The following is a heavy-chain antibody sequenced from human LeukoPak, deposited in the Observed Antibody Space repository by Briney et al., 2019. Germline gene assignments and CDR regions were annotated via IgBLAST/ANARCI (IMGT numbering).Heavy chain of an antibody. CDR2: IWYDGSKK. D-gene: IGHD2-21*02. J-gene: IGHJ4*02. CDR1: GFKFSDYW. V-gene: IGHV3-33*08. Sequence: GGSLRLSCAASGFKFSDYWMTWVRQAPGKGLEWVALIWYDGSKKDHADSVKGRFTISRDNSKNTLYLQMNSLRAEDTAVYYCARDPGTVTSYFDYWSQGTLVTVSS. CDR3: ARDPGTVTSYFDY.